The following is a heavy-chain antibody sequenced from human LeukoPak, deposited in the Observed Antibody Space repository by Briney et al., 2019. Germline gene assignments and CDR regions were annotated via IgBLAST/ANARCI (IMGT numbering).Heavy chain of an antibody. J-gene: IGHJ4*02. CDR3: ARYSSSWYGELDY. D-gene: IGHD6-13*01. V-gene: IGHV4-30-2*01. CDR2: IYHSGST. CDR1: GGSISSGGYY. Sequence: SETLSLTCTVSGGSISSGGYYWSWIRQPPGKGLEWIGYIYHSGSTYYNPSLKSRVTISVDRSKNQFSLKLSSVTAADTAVYYCARYSSSWYGELDYWGQGTLVTVSS.